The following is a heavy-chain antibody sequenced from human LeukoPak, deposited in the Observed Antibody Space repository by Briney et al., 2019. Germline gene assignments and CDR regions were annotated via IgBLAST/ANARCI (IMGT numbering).Heavy chain of an antibody. CDR2: ISSSGRT. V-gene: IGHV3-23*01. J-gene: IGHJ4*02. Sequence: GGSLRLSCAASGFTFSTYAMNWVRQAPGKGLEWVSSISSSGRTFYADSVKGRFTISRDISKNTLYLQMNSLRAEDTAVYYCARGSRNHYDYSGYYSYWGQGTLVTVSS. D-gene: IGHD3-22*01. CDR3: ARGSRNHYDYSGYYSY. CDR1: GFTFSTYA.